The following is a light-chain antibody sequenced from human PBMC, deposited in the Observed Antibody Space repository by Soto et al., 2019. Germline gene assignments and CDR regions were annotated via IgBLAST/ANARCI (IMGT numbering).Light chain of an antibody. Sequence: QSVLTQPASVSGSPGQSITISCSGTSSDIGTYDHVAWFQQFPGKTPKLMIYSVSNRPSGVSYRFSGSKSGNTASLTISGLQAEDEADYYCISYTVSRSYVFGTGTKLNVL. CDR1: SSDIGTYDH. V-gene: IGLV2-14*01. CDR3: ISYTVSRSYV. J-gene: IGLJ1*01. CDR2: SVS.